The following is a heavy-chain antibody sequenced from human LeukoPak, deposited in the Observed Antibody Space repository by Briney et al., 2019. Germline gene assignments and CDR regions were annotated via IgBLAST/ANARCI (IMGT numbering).Heavy chain of an antibody. D-gene: IGHD3-22*01. CDR1: GGSISSYY. V-gene: IGHV4-4*07. CDR3: ARGPYSYDSSGCFDY. Sequence: SETLSLTCTVSGGSISSYYWSWIRQPAGKGLEWIGRIYTSGITNYNPSLKSRVTISVDTSKNQFSLRLNSVTATDTAMYYCARGPYSYDSSGCFDYWGQGALVTVSS. J-gene: IGHJ4*02. CDR2: IYTSGIT.